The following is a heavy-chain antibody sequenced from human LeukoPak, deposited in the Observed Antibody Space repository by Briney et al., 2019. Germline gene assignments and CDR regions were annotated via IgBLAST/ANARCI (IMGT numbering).Heavy chain of an antibody. CDR2: IYSGGST. D-gene: IGHD3-22*01. J-gene: IGHJ3*02. CDR1: GFTFSSYA. Sequence: GGSLRLSCAASGFTFSSYAMSWVRQAPGKGLEWVSVIYSGGSTYYADSVKGRFTISRDNSKNTLYLQVNSLRAEDTAVYYCARGANYDSSGYAFDIWGQGTMVTVSS. V-gene: IGHV3-53*01. CDR3: ARGANYDSSGYAFDI.